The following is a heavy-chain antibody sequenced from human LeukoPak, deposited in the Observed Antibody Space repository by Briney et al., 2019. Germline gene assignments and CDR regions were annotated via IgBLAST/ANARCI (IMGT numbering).Heavy chain of an antibody. V-gene: IGHV4-59*08. J-gene: IGHJ3*02. D-gene: IGHD3-10*01. CDR3: AKSNGYGLVDI. CDR2: ISYSGTA. Sequence: PSETLSLTCTVSGGSISIYYWSWIRQPPGKGLEWIGYISYSGTADYNPSLKSRVTISVDMSKNQFSLKLNSVTAADTAVYYCAKSNGYGLVDIWGQGTMVTVSS. CDR1: GGSISIYY.